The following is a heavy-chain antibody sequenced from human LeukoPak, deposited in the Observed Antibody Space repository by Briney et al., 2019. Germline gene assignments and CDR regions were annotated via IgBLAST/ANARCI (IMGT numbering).Heavy chain of an antibody. Sequence: ASVKVSCKASGYTFTSYAMHWVRQAPGQRLEWMGWINAGNGNTKYSQKFQGRVTITRDTSASTAYMELSSLRSEDTAVYYCARDLVAAAGHDYWGQGTLVTVSS. CDR3: ARDLVAAAGHDY. J-gene: IGHJ4*02. CDR1: GYTFTSYA. CDR2: INAGNGNT. D-gene: IGHD6-13*01. V-gene: IGHV1-3*01.